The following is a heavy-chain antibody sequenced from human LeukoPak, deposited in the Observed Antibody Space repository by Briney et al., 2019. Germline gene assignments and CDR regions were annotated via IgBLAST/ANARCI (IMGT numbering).Heavy chain of an antibody. Sequence: PSQTLSLTCAVSGGSISSGGYSWSWIRQPPGKGLEWIGYIYYSGSTNFNPSLKSRVTISVDTSKNQFSLKLSSVTAADTAVYYCARHTRYYYGSGSYKFDPWGQGTLVTVSS. J-gene: IGHJ5*02. D-gene: IGHD3-10*01. CDR1: GGSISSGGYS. V-gene: IGHV4-30-4*07. CDR2: IYYSGST. CDR3: ARHTRYYYGSGSYKFDP.